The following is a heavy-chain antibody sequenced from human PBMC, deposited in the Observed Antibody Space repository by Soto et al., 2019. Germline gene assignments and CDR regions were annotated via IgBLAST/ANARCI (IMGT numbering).Heavy chain of an antibody. V-gene: IGHV4-59*01. J-gene: IGHJ6*03. CDR3: ATSIKDYCYYFMDV. CDR2: IYYSRST. Sequence: SETLSLTCTVSGGSISSYYWSWIRQPPGKGLEWIGYIYYSRSTTYNPSLKSRVTISVDTSKNQFSLKLSSVTSTDTAVYYCATSIKDYCYYFMDVWGKGTTVSVSS. D-gene: IGHD1-20*01. CDR1: GGSISSYY.